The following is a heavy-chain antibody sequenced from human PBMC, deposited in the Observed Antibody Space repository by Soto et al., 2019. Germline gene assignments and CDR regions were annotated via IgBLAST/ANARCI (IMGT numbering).Heavy chain of an antibody. CDR3: ARERVVVVPAASYYYYYGMDV. Sequence: QVQLVESGGGVVQPGRSLRLSCAASGFTFSSYGMHWVRQAPGKGLEWVAVIWYDGSNKYYADSVKGRFTISRDNSKNTQYLQMNSLRAEDTAVYYCARERVVVVPAASYYYYYGMDVWGQGTTVTVSS. CDR2: IWYDGSNK. V-gene: IGHV3-33*01. CDR1: GFTFSSYG. D-gene: IGHD2-2*01. J-gene: IGHJ6*02.